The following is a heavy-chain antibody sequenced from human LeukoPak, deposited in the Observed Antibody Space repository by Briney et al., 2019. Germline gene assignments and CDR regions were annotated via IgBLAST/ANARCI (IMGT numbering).Heavy chain of an antibody. Sequence: SETLSLTCAVYGGSFSGYYWSWLRQPPGKGLEWVGEINHSGSTNYNPSLKSRVTISVDTSKNQFSLKLSSVTAADTAVYYCARGVDSHYYGSGSSADYFDYWGQGTLVTVSS. CDR2: INHSGST. J-gene: IGHJ4*02. CDR3: ARGVDSHYYGSGSSADYFDY. CDR1: GGSFSGYY. D-gene: IGHD3-10*01. V-gene: IGHV4-34*01.